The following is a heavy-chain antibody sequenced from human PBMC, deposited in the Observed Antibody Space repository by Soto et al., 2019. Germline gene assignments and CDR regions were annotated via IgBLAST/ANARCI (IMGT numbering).Heavy chain of an antibody. CDR2: IYYSGST. CDR3: ARDGGAPYSSSWASIDY. V-gene: IGHV4-59*01. J-gene: IGHJ4*02. D-gene: IGHD6-13*01. CDR1: GGSISSYY. Sequence: QVQLQESGPGLVKPSETLSLTCTVSGGSISSYYWSWIRQPPGKGLEWIGYIYYSGSTNYNPSLKSGVTITVDTSKNQFSLKLSSVTAADTAVYYCARDGGAPYSSSWASIDYWGQGTLVTVSS.